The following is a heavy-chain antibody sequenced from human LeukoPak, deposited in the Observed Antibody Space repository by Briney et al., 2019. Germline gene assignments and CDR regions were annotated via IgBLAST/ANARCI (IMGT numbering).Heavy chain of an antibody. J-gene: IGHJ4*02. CDR2: IYTSGST. CDR3: ASPPYCSGGSCSDY. V-gene: IGHV4-4*07. Sequence: PSETLSPTCSVSGGSITGYYWSWIRQPAGKGLEWIGRIYTSGSTNYNPSLKSRVTISVDTSKNQFSLKLSSVTAADTAVYYCASPPYCSGGSCSDYWGQGTLVTVSS. D-gene: IGHD2-15*01. CDR1: GGSITGYY.